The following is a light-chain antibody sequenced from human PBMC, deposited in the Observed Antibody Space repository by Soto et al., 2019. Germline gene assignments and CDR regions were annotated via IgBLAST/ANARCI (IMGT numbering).Light chain of an antibody. CDR1: RSDIGDYNY. Sequence: QSALTQPASVSGSPGQSITISCTGTRSDIGDYNYVSWYQQHPGKAPKLIIFDVTDRPSGVSDRFSGSKSGNTASLTISGLQAEDEADYYCTSYSITSALEVFSGGTQVPVL. J-gene: IGLJ2*01. CDR3: TSYSITSALEV. V-gene: IGLV2-14*03. CDR2: DVT.